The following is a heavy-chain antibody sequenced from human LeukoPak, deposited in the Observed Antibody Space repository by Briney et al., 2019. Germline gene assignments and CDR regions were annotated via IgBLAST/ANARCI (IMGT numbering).Heavy chain of an antibody. CDR2: FDPEDGET. J-gene: IGHJ5*02. CDR1: GYTLTELS. CDR3: ATYDFWSGYPVVNRFDP. D-gene: IGHD3-3*01. Sequence: GASVKVSCKVSGYTLTELSMHWVRQAPGKGLEWMGGFDPEDGETIYAQKFQGRVTMTEDTSTDTAYMELSSLRSEDTAVYYCATYDFWSGYPVVNRFDPWGQGTLVTVSS. V-gene: IGHV1-24*01.